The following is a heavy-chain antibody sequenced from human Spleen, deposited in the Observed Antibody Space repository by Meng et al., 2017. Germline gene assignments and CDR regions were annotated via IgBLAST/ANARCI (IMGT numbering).Heavy chain of an antibody. CDR1: GFTFDDYA. D-gene: IGHD5-12*01. CDR3: AKDMGAVWWLRVLNY. V-gene: IGHV3-9*01. CDR2: ISWNSGSI. J-gene: IGHJ4*02. Sequence: SLKISCAASGFTFDDYAMHWVRQAPGKGLEWVSGISWNSGSIGYADSVKGRFTISRDNAKNSLYLQMNSLRAEDTALYYCAKDMGAVWWLRVLNYWGQGTLVTVSS.